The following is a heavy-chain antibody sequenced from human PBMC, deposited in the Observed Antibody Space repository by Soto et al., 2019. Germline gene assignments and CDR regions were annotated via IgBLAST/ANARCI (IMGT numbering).Heavy chain of an antibody. CDR2: IYYSGSN. Sequence: QVQLQESGPGLVKPSQTLSLTCTVSGGSISSGAHYWSWNRQLPGKGLEWIGNIYYSGSNYYNPSLKSRVTISVDTSNNQFSLNLSSVTAADTAIYYCARGRYGVPRGDYFDSWGQGILVTVSS. D-gene: IGHD4-17*01. CDR3: ARGRYGVPRGDYFDS. J-gene: IGHJ4*02. CDR1: GGSISSGAHY. V-gene: IGHV4-31*03.